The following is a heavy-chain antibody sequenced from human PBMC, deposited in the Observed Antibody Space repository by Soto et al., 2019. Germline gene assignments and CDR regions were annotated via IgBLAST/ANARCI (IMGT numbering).Heavy chain of an antibody. J-gene: IGHJ4*02. D-gene: IGHD3-3*02. CDR1: GYTFSGYY. Sequence: QVQLVQSGAEVKKPGASVKVSCKASGYTFSGYYMHWVRQAPRQGLEWMGWINTLSGDTSFPQKFQGRLAMTRDTSIDTAFMEVSRLTSDDTAIYYCARSLLNVILPLGYWGQGTLVSVSS. CDR2: INTLSGDT. CDR3: ARSLLNVILPLGY. V-gene: IGHV1-2*02.